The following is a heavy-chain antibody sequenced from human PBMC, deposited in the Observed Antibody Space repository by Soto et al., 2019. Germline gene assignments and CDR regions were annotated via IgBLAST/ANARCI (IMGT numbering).Heavy chain of an antibody. CDR1: GFIFSNVA. Sequence: EVQLLESGGGLVQPGGSLRLSCIGSGFIFSNVAMSWARQAPGAGLEWVASIRGGGESTFYADSVKGRFIISRDNSKNTLYLQLDSLRADDTAVYYCAGGRSGYWGQGALVTVSS. CDR2: IRGGGEST. V-gene: IGHV3-23*01. D-gene: IGHD3-3*01. J-gene: IGHJ4*02. CDR3: AGGRSGY.